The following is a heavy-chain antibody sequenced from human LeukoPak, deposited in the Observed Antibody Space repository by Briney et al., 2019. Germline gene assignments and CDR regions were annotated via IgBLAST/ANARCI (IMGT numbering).Heavy chain of an antibody. CDR1: GGSISTYY. V-gene: IGHV4-59*08. CDR3: AAYYYGSGSSPGFFDP. Sequence: SETLSLTCTVSGGSISTYYWSWIRQPPGKGLEWIGYIYYTGSTNYNPSLKSRVTISVDTSKGQFSLKLTSVTAADTAVYYCAAYYYGSGSSPGFFDPWGHGTLVTVSS. D-gene: IGHD3-10*01. CDR2: IYYTGST. J-gene: IGHJ5*02.